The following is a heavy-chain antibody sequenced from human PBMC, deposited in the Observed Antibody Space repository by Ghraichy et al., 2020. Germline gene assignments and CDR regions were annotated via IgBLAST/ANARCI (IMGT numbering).Heavy chain of an antibody. V-gene: IGHV3-23*01. CDR1: GFTFSSYA. J-gene: IGHJ3*02. D-gene: IGHD2-15*01. CDR2: ISGSGGST. Sequence: GGSLRLSCAASGFTFSSYAMSWVRQAPGKGLEWVSAISGSGGSTYYADSVKGRFTISRDNSKNTLYLQMNSLRAEDTAVYYCAKDGYCSGGSCYPGEAFDIWGQGTMVTVSS. CDR3: AKDGYCSGGSCYPGEAFDI.